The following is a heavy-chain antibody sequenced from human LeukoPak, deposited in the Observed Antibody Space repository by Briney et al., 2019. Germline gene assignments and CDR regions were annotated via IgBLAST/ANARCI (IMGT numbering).Heavy chain of an antibody. CDR3: ARHSRGDYMQRPFDY. D-gene: IGHD4-17*01. CDR2: IYHSGST. J-gene: IGHJ4*02. Sequence: PSETLSLTCTVSGYSISSGYYWGWIRQPPGKGLEWIGSIYHSGSTYYNPSLKSRVTISVDTSKNQFSLKLSSVTAAATAVYYCARHSRGDYMQRPFDYWGQGTLVTVSS. V-gene: IGHV4-38-2*02. CDR1: GYSISSGYY.